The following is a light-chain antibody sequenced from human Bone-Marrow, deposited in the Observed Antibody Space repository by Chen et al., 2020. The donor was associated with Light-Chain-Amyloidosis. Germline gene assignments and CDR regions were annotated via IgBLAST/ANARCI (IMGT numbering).Light chain of an antibody. Sequence: QSVFTQPPSVSAAPGQKVTISCSGSSSNIGNDYVSWYQQLPGTAPKLLIYDNNKRPSGIPDRFSASKSGTSAFLAISGLRSEDEADYYCAAWDGSLSGYVFGTGTKVIVL. V-gene: IGLV1-51*01. CDR2: DNN. CDR1: SSNIGNDY. J-gene: IGLJ1*01. CDR3: AAWDGSLSGYV.